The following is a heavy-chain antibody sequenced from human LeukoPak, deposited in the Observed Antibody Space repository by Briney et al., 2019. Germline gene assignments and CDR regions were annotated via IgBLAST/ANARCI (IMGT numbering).Heavy chain of an antibody. D-gene: IGHD3-10*01. CDR1: GYTFTGYY. Sequence: ASVKVSCKASGYTFTGYYMHWVRQAPGQGLEWMGWINPNSGCTNYAQKFQGRVTMTRDTSISTAYMELSRLRSDDTAVYDCARDRRTMVRGVIYTDYYYYGMDVWGQGTTVTVSS. J-gene: IGHJ6*02. V-gene: IGHV1-2*02. CDR3: ARDRRTMVRGVIYTDYYYYGMDV. CDR2: INPNSGCT.